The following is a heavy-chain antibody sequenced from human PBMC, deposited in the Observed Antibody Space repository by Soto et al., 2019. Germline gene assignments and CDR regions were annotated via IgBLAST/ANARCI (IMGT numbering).Heavy chain of an antibody. Sequence: ETLSLTCAVYGGSFSGYYWSWIRQPPGKGLEWIGEINHSGSTNYNPSLKSRVTISIDTSKNQFSLKLSSVTAADTAVYYCARGWGRIFDYWGQGTLVTVSS. V-gene: IGHV4-34*01. CDR1: GGSFSGYY. J-gene: IGHJ4*02. CDR2: INHSGST. CDR3: ARGWGRIFDY. D-gene: IGHD7-27*01.